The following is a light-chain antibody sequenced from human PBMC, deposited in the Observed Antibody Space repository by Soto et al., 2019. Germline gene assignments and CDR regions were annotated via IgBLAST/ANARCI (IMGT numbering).Light chain of an antibody. J-gene: IGKJ1*01. V-gene: IGKV3-15*01. CDR3: QQYSQWPPWT. CDR2: RAS. Sequence: EIVMTQSPCTLAGSPGETVTLSCRASQSLSGNLAWYQQKPGQAPRLLIFRASTRATGVPARFSGRGSGTEFTLTISGLQSEDFAVYYCQQYSQWPPWTFGPGTKVDIK. CDR1: QSLSGN.